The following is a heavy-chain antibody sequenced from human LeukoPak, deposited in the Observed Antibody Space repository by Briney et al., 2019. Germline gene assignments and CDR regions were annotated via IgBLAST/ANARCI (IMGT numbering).Heavy chain of an antibody. CDR2: ISYDGSNK. J-gene: IGHJ5*02. CDR3: AKKNWFDP. Sequence: GGSLRLSCASSGFTFSSYGMHWVRKAPGKGLEWVAVISYDGSNKYYADSVKGRFTISRDNSKNTLYLQMNSLRAEDTAVYYCAKKNWFDPWGQGTLVTVSS. V-gene: IGHV3-30*18. CDR1: GFTFSSYG.